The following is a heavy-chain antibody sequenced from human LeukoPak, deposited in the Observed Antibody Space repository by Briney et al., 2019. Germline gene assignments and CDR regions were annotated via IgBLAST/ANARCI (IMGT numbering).Heavy chain of an antibody. D-gene: IGHD3-3*01. V-gene: IGHV3-23*01. Sequence: PGGSLRLSCAASGFIFRSYGMSWVRQAPGKGLEWVSGISGSGGSIYYADSVKGRFTISRDNAKNTLYLQMNSLRAEDTAVYYCARFRRSGYYIDYWGQGTLVTVSS. CDR1: GFIFRSYG. J-gene: IGHJ4*02. CDR2: ISGSGGSI. CDR3: ARFRRSGYYIDY.